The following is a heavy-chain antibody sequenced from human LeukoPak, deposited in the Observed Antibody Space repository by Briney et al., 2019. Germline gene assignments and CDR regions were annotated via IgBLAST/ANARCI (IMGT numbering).Heavy chain of an antibody. Sequence: SETLSLTCTVSGGSISSYYWSWIRQPPGKGLEWIGYIYYSGSTNYNPSLKSLVTISVDTSKNQFSLKLSSVTAADTAVYYCARCSGQWLEAYYFDYWGQGTLVTVSS. CDR3: ARCSGQWLEAYYFDY. J-gene: IGHJ4*02. D-gene: IGHD6-19*01. V-gene: IGHV4-59*01. CDR2: IYYSGST. CDR1: GGSISSYY.